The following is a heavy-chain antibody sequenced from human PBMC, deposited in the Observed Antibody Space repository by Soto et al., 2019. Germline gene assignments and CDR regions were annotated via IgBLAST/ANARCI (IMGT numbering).Heavy chain of an antibody. Sequence: EVQLLESGGGLVQPGGSLRLSCAASGFTFSSYAMSWVRQAPGKGLEWVSAISGSGGSTYYADSVKGRLTISRDNSKNTLYLELNSLRAEDRAEYYCPKGGPYGSGPFDYWGQGTLVTFSS. D-gene: IGHD3-10*01. V-gene: IGHV3-23*01. CDR1: GFTFSSYA. CDR3: PKGGPYGSGPFDY. J-gene: IGHJ4*02. CDR2: ISGSGGST.